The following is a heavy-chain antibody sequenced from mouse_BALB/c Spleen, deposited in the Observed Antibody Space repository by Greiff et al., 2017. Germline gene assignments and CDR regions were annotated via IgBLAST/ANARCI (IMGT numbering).Heavy chain of an antibody. CDR3: ARRGNYDAMDY. J-gene: IGHJ4*01. Sequence: VQLQQSGPELVKPGASVKMSCKASGYTFTSYVMHWVKQKPGQGLEWIGYINPYNDGTKYNEKFKGKATLTSDKSSSTAYMELSSLTSEDSAVYCCARRGNYDAMDYWGQGTSVTVSS. CDR2: INPYNDGT. CDR1: GYTFTSYV. D-gene: IGHD2-1*01. V-gene: IGHV1-14*01.